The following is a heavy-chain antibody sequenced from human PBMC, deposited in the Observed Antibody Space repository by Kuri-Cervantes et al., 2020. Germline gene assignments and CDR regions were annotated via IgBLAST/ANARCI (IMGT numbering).Heavy chain of an antibody. J-gene: IGHJ4*02. V-gene: IGHV3-23*01. D-gene: IGHD6-19*01. CDR2: ISGSGGST. CDR3: AKVGARQWLIYFDY. CDR1: GFTFSGCA. Sequence: GESLKISCAASGFTFSGCAMSWVRLAPGKGLEWVSAISGSGGSTYYVDSVKGRFTISRDNSKNTLYLQINSLRTEDTAFYYCAKVGARQWLIYFDYWGQGTLVTVSS.